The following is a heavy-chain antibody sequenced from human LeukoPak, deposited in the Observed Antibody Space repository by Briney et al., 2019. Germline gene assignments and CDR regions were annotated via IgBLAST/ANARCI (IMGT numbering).Heavy chain of an antibody. J-gene: IGHJ4*02. Sequence: QPGGSLRLSCAASGFTFSSYEMNWVRQAPGKGLERVSYISSSGSTIYYADSVKGRFAISRDNAKNSLYLQMNSLRAEDTAVYYCARDEMGPTPLFDYWGQGTLVTVSS. CDR2: ISSSGSTI. CDR1: GFTFSSYE. D-gene: IGHD2-8*01. V-gene: IGHV3-48*03. CDR3: ARDEMGPTPLFDY.